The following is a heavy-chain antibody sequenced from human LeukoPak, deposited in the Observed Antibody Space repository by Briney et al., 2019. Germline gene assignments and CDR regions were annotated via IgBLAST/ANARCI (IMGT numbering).Heavy chain of an antibody. D-gene: IGHD1-26*01. CDR2: INPNSGGT. Sequence: ASVKVSCKASGYTFTGYYMHWVRQAPGQGLEWMGWINPNSGGTNYAQKFLGRVTMTRDTSISTAYMELSRLRSDDTAVYYCARGIVGASITDFDYWGQGTLVTVSS. CDR3: ARGIVGASITDFDY. V-gene: IGHV1-2*02. J-gene: IGHJ4*02. CDR1: GYTFTGYY.